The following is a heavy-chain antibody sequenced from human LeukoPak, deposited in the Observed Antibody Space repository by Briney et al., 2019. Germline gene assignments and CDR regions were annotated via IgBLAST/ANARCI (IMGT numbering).Heavy chain of an antibody. CDR1: GGSFSGYY. Sequence: SETLSLTCAVYGGSFSGYYWSWIRQPPGKGLEWIGEINHSGSTNYNPSLKSRVTISVDTSKNQFSLKLSSVTAADTAVYYCARGVVAARFWFDPWGQGTLVTVSS. CDR3: ARGVVAARFWFDP. D-gene: IGHD6-6*01. V-gene: IGHV4-34*01. CDR2: INHSGST. J-gene: IGHJ5*02.